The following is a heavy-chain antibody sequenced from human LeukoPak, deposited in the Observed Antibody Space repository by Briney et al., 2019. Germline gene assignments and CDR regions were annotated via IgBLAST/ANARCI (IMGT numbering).Heavy chain of an antibody. J-gene: IGHJ4*02. CDR2: ISPSGAIT. CDR3: AKDLAPGNKV. V-gene: IGHV1-46*01. D-gene: IGHD3-10*01. Sequence: ASVKVSCKASGYTFTTYYIHWVRQAPGQGLEWMGIISPSGAITSYAQKFQGRVTMTSDMSTRTVYMELSSLRAEDTAVYYCAKDLAPGNKVWGQGTLVTVSS. CDR1: GYTFTTYY.